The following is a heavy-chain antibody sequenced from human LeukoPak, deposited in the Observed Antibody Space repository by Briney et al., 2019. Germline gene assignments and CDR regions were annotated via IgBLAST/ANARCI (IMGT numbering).Heavy chain of an antibody. J-gene: IGHJ5*02. CDR1: GDSVSINSVT. CDR2: TYYRSTWYD. CDR3: ARRLTQYDCFDP. D-gene: IGHD2-2*01. V-gene: IGHV6-1*01. Sequence: SQTLSLTCAISGDSVSINSVTWNWIRQSPSRGLEWLGRTYYRSTWYDDYAVSVRGRITVNPDTSKNQFSLHLNSVTPEDTAVYYCARRLTQYDCFDPWGQGILVTVSS.